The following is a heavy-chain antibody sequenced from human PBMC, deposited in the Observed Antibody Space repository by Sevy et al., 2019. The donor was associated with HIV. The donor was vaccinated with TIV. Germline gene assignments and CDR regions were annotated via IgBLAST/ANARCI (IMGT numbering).Heavy chain of an antibody. J-gene: IGHJ6*02. Sequence: GGSLRLSCAASGFTFSSYAMHWVRQAPGKGLEWVAVISYDGSNKYYADSVKGRFTISRDKSKNTLYLQMNSLRAEDTAVYYCARAGVQFLEWLSGGMDVWGQGTTVTVSS. V-gene: IGHV3-30*04. D-gene: IGHD3-3*01. CDR3: ARAGVQFLEWLSGGMDV. CDR1: GFTFSSYA. CDR2: ISYDGSNK.